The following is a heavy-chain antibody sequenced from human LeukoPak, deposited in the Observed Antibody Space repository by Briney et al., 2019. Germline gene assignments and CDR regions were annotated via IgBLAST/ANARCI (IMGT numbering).Heavy chain of an antibody. V-gene: IGHV3-33*06. CDR1: GFTFSSYG. CDR3: AKVRYSSGWWYLSY. Sequence: PRGSLRLSCAASGFTFSSYGMHWVRQAPGKGLEWVAVIWYDGSNKYYADSVKGRFTISRDNSKNTLYLQMNSLRAEDTAVYYCAKVRYSSGWWYLSYWGQGTLVTVSS. J-gene: IGHJ4*02. CDR2: IWYDGSNK. D-gene: IGHD6-19*01.